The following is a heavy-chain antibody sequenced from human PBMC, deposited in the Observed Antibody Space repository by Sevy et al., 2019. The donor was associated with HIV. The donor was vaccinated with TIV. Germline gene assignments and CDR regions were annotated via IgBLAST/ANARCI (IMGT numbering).Heavy chain of an antibody. CDR3: AKFGDYYDSGGYYWYFDF. J-gene: IGHJ2*01. D-gene: IGHD3-22*01. Sequence: GGSLRLSCAASGFIFSDYAMSWVRQAPGKGLEWVSSISGGDDSTSYADSVKGRFTVSRDNSKNTLYLQMNTLRAEDTALYYCAKFGDYYDSGGYYWYFDFWGRGTLVTVSS. CDR2: ISGGDDST. V-gene: IGHV3-23*01. CDR1: GFIFSDYA.